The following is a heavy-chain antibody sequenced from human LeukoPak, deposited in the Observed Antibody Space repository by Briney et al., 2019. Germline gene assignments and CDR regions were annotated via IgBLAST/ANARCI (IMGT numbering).Heavy chain of an antibody. V-gene: IGHV1-18*01. Sequence: ASVKVSCKASGYTFTSYGISWVRQAPGQGLEWMGWISAYNGNTNYAQKLQGGVTMTTDTSTSTAYMELRSLRSDDTAVYYCARVYYDILTGYPYPGYWGQGTLVTVSS. D-gene: IGHD3-9*01. CDR2: ISAYNGNT. J-gene: IGHJ4*02. CDR1: GYTFTSYG. CDR3: ARVYYDILTGYPYPGY.